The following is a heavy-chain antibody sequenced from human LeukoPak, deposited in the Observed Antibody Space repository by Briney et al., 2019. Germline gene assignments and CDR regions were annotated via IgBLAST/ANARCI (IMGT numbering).Heavy chain of an antibody. J-gene: IGHJ5*02. CDR2: ISGSGGST. Sequence: GGSLRLSCAASGFTFSSYAMSWVRQAPGKGLEWVSAISGSGGSTYYADSVKGRFTISGDNSKNTLYLQMNSLRAEDTAVYYCAKDPHIVVVPATPDDWFDPWGQGTLVTVSS. CDR1: GFTFSSYA. V-gene: IGHV3-23*01. CDR3: AKDPHIVVVPATPDDWFDP. D-gene: IGHD2-2*01.